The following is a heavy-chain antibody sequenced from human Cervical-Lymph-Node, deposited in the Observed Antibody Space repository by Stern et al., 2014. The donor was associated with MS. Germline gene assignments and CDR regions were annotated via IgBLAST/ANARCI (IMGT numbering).Heavy chain of an antibody. V-gene: IGHV1-8*01. Sequence: QDQLVQSGAEVKKPGASVKVSCTTSGYSFINYDITWVRQAAGQGLEWMGWMNPISGNTDCAQKFEGRVTMTRSTSINIAYMELSNLTSEDTALYYCTCGLEYWGQGTLVTVSS. CDR1: GYSFINYD. J-gene: IGHJ4*02. CDR2: MNPISGNT. CDR3: TCGLEY. D-gene: IGHD2-21*01.